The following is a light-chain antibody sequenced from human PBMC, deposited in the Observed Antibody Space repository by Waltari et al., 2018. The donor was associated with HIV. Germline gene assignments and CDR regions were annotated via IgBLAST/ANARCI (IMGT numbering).Light chain of an antibody. V-gene: IGLV2-11*01. CDR2: DVS. CDR1: SSDVGAYAF. CDR3: CSYAGRFTVV. J-gene: IGLJ3*02. Sequence: QSALTQPRSVSGSPGQSVTISCTGTSSDVGAYAFVSWYQQYPGKAPKFMIYDVSKRPSGVPDRFSGSKSGNTASLTISGLRAEDEAEYYCCSYAGRFTVVFGGGTNLTVV.